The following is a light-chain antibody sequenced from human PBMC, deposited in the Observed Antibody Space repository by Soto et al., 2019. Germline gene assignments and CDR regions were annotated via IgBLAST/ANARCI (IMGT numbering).Light chain of an antibody. CDR3: QAWDSSTGV. CDR1: KLGDKY. V-gene: IGLV3-1*01. Sequence: SSELTQPPSVSVSPGQTASITCCGDKLGDKYACWYQQKPGQSPVLVIYQDSKRPSGIPERFSGSNSGNTATLTISGTQAMDEADYYCQAWDSSTGVFGTGTKVTVL. CDR2: QDS. J-gene: IGLJ1*01.